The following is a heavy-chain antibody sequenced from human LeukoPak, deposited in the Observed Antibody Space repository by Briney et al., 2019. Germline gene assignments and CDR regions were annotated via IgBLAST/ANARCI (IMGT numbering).Heavy chain of an antibody. J-gene: IGHJ6*03. CDR1: GGSISSYY. D-gene: IGHD6-13*01. CDR3: ARTYSSIYYMDV. V-gene: IGHV4-59*01. CDR2: IYYSGST. Sequence: PSETLSLTCTVSGGSISSYYWSWIRQPPGKGLEWIGYIYYSGSTNYNPSLKSRVTISVDTSKNQFSLKLSPVTAADTAVYYCARTYSSIYYMDVWGKGTTVTLSS.